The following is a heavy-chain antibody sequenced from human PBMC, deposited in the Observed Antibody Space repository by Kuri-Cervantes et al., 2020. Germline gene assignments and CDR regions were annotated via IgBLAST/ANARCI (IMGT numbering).Heavy chain of an antibody. CDR2: ISWNSGSI. V-gene: IGHV3-9*01. CDR3: ARDSVVVVPAYYNYYGMDV. CDR1: GFTFDDYA. J-gene: IGHJ6*02. D-gene: IGHD2-2*01. Sequence: GGSLRLSCAASGFTFDDYAMHWVRQAPGKGLEWVSGISWNSGSIGYADSVKGRFTISRDNAKNSLYLQMNSLRAEDTAVYYCARDSVVVVPAYYNYYGMDVWGQGTTVTVSS.